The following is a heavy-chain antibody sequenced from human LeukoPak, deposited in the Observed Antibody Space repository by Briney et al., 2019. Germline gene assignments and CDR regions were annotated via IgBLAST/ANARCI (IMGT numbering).Heavy chain of an antibody. V-gene: IGHV3-33*01. CDR1: GFTFSSYG. CDR3: ARDQQQLVPYGMDV. CDR2: IWYDGSNK. D-gene: IGHD6-13*01. J-gene: IGHJ6*02. Sequence: GRSLRLSCAASGFTFSSYGMHWVRQAPGKGLEWVAVIWYDGSNKYYADSVKGRFTISRDNSKNTLYLQMNSLRAEDTAAYYCARDQQQLVPYGMDVWGQGTTVTVPS.